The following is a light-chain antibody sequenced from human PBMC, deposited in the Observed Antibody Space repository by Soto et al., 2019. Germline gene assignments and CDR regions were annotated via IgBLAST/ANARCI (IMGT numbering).Light chain of an antibody. CDR1: SSDVGSYNF. Sequence: QSVLTQPASMTGSPGQSITISCTRTSSDVGSYNFVSWYQQLPGKAPKLMIYEVSKRALGGSNRFSGSKSGNTASLTISGLQAEDEADYYCSSYTTSSNYVFGSGTKVTVL. V-gene: IGLV2-14*01. CDR3: SSYTTSSNYV. CDR2: EVS. J-gene: IGLJ1*01.